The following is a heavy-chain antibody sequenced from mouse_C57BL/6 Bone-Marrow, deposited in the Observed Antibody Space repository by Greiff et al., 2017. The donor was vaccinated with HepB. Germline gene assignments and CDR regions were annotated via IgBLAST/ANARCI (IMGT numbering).Heavy chain of an antibody. J-gene: IGHJ2*01. CDR1: GFTFSSYG. CDR2: ISSGGSYT. D-gene: IGHD1-1*01. Sequence: EVKLMESGGDLVKPGGSLKLSCAASGFTFSSYGMSWVRQTPDKRLEWVATISSGGSYTSYPDSVKGRFTISRDNAKNTLYLQMSSLKSEDTSMYYCARKYYGSSYGGYFDYWGQGTTLTVSS. CDR3: ARKYYGSSYGGYFDY. V-gene: IGHV5-6*01.